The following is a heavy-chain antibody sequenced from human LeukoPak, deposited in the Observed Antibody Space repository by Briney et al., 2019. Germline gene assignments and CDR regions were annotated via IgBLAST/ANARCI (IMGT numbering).Heavy chain of an antibody. J-gene: IGHJ6*02. CDR2: IYYSGST. D-gene: IGHD3-22*01. Sequence: PSQTLSLTCTVSGGSISSGDYYWSWIRQPPGKGLEWIGYIYYSGSTYYNPSLKSRVTISVDTSKNQFSLKLSSVTAADTAVYYCARDFSVVVVPGRDYYYYGMDVWGQGTTVIVSS. CDR3: ARDFSVVVVPGRDYYYYGMDV. CDR1: GGSISSGDYY. V-gene: IGHV4-30-4*01.